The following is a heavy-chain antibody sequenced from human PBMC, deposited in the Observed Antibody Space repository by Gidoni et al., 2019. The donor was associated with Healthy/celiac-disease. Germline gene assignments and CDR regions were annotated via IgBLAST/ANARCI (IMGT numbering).Heavy chain of an antibody. CDR1: GYTFTGYY. CDR3: ARSGYCSSTSCYEFDP. V-gene: IGHV1-2*02. D-gene: IGHD2-2*03. Sequence: QVQLVQSGAEVKKPGASVKVSCKASGYTFTGYYMHWVRQAPGQGLEWMGWINPNSGGTNYAQKFQGRVTMTRDTSISTAYMELSRLRSDDTAVYYCARSGYCSSTSCYEFDPWGQGTLVTVSS. J-gene: IGHJ5*02. CDR2: INPNSGGT.